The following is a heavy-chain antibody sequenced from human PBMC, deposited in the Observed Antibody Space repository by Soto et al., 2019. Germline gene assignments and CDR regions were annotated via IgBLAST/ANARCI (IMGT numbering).Heavy chain of an antibody. CDR3: ARAHNWNYRGEYYYYMDV. CDR1: GFTFSSYG. CDR2: IWYDGSNK. J-gene: IGHJ6*03. Sequence: GGSLRLSCAASGFTFSSYGMHWVRQAPGKGLEWVAVIWYDGSNKYYADSVKGRFTISRDNSKNTLYLQMNSLRAEDTAVYYCARAHNWNYRGEYYYYMDVWGKGTTVTVSS. V-gene: IGHV3-33*01. D-gene: IGHD1-7*01.